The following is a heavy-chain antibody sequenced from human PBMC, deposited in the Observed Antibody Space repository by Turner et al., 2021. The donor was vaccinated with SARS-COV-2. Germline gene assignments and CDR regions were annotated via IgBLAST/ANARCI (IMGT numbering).Heavy chain of an antibody. CDR1: GFTFSSYW. Sequence: EEYLVQSGGGLVQPGGSMRLSCAASGFTFSSYWMRWVRQVPGKGLVWVSHLDSDGTNAAYADSVKGRFTISRDNTKNTLYLQMNSLRAEDTAVYFCAALAAPRDYWGQGTQVTVSS. D-gene: IGHD2-15*01. J-gene: IGHJ4*02. V-gene: IGHV3-74*01. CDR3: AALAAPRDY. CDR2: LDSDGTNA.